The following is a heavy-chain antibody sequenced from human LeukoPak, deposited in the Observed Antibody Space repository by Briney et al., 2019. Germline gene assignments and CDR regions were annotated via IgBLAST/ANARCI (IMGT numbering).Heavy chain of an antibody. J-gene: IGHJ6*03. CDR3: AREFPQTTMVRERAINYYYYYYMDV. CDR2: INPNSGGT. V-gene: IGHV1-2*02. D-gene: IGHD3-10*01. CDR1: GYTFTGYY. Sequence: ASVKVSCKASGYTFTGYYMHWVRQAPGQGLEWMGWINPNSGGTNYAQKFQGRVTMTRDTSISTAYMELGRLRSDDTAVYYCAREFPQTTMVRERAINYYYYYYMDVWGKGTTVTISS.